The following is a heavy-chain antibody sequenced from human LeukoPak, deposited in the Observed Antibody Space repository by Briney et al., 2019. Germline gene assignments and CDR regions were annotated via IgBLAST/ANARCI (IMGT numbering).Heavy chain of an antibody. Sequence: SETLSLTCTVSGGSISSYYWSWIRQPAGKGLEWIGRIYTSGSTNYNPSLKSRVTMSVDASKNQFSLKLSSVTAADTAVYYCARTVVVPAATGNNWFDPWGQGTLVTVSS. CDR1: GGSISSYY. D-gene: IGHD2-2*01. V-gene: IGHV4-4*07. J-gene: IGHJ5*02. CDR2: IYTSGST. CDR3: ARTVVVPAATGNNWFDP.